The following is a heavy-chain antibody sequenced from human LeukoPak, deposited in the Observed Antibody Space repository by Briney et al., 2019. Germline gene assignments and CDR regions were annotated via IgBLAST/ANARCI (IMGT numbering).Heavy chain of an antibody. CDR3: VEDPVAGPAVYAEYFHH. D-gene: IGHD6-19*01. V-gene: IGHV3-64D*06. CDR2: ISSNGGST. CDR1: GFTFSSYA. Sequence: PGGSLRLSCSASGFTFSSYAMHWVRQAPGKGLEYVSAISSNGGSTYYADSVKGRFTISRDNSKNTLYLQMSSLRAEDTALYYCVEDPVAGPAVYAEYFHHWGQGTLVTVSS. J-gene: IGHJ1*01.